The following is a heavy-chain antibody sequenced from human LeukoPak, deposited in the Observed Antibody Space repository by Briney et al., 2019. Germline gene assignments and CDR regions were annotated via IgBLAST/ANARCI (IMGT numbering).Heavy chain of an antibody. CDR1: Y. V-gene: IGHV3-53*01. Sequence: YMXXVGQAPGKXREWVSLIYSGGSTYYADSVKGRFTISRDNSKNTLYLQMNSLRAEDTAVYYCAWAEYSSGHNDYWGQGTLVTVSS. CDR3: AWAEYSSGHNDY. J-gene: IGHJ4*02. D-gene: IGHD2-15*01. CDR2: IYSGGST.